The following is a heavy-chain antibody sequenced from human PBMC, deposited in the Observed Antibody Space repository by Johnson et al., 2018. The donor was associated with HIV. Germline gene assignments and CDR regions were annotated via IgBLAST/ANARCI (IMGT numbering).Heavy chain of an antibody. CDR1: GFTFDDYA. CDR3: AKGTGSGWSGSLDAFDI. D-gene: IGHD6-19*01. J-gene: IGHJ3*02. V-gene: IGHV3-43D*03. CDR2: ISWDGGST. Sequence: EVHLVESGGVVVQPGGSLRLSCAASGFTFDDYAMHWVRQAPGKGLEWVSLISWDGGSTYYADSLKGRFTISRDNSKNSLYLQMNSLRAEDTALYYCAKGTGSGWSGSLDAFDIWGQGTMVTVSS.